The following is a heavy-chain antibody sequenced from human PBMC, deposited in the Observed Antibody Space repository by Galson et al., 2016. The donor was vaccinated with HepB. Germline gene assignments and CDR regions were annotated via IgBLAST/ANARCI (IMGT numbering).Heavy chain of an antibody. Sequence: TLSLTCTVSGGSIRINSYYWTWIRQPAGKGLEWIGRIYTSGSTNYNPSLKSRVTISIDASKSEFSLRLSSVTAADTAVYYCARQSLGYTYADDAFDIWGQGTTVTVSS. CDR1: GGSIRINSYY. CDR2: IYTSGST. D-gene: IGHD5-18*01. J-gene: IGHJ3*02. CDR3: ARQSLGYTYADDAFDI. V-gene: IGHV4-61*02.